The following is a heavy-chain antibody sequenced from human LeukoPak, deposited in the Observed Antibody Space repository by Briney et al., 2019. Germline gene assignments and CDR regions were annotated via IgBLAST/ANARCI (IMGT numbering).Heavy chain of an antibody. V-gene: IGHV4-61*02. Sequence: PSETLSLTCTVSGGSISSGSYYWSWIRQPAGKGLEWIGRMYTSGSTNYNPSLKSRVTISVDTSKNQFSLKLSSVTAADTAVYYCARTVRTGVYWGQGTLVTVSS. CDR2: MYTSGST. CDR1: GGSISSGSYY. D-gene: IGHD3-10*01. CDR3: ARTVRTGVY. J-gene: IGHJ4*02.